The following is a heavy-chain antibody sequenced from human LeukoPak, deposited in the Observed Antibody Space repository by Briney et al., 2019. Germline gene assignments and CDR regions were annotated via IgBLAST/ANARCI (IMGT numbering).Heavy chain of an antibody. D-gene: IGHD2-8*01. CDR1: GESISGFY. CDR3: ARDVRRYFDY. V-gene: IGHV4-59*01. Sequence: SETLSLTCTVSGESISGFYWTWIRQPPGKGLEWIGYIYYSGSTNYNPSLKSRVTISVDTSKNQFSLKLSSVTAADTAVYYCARDVRRYFDYWGQGTLVTVSS. J-gene: IGHJ4*02. CDR2: IYYSGST.